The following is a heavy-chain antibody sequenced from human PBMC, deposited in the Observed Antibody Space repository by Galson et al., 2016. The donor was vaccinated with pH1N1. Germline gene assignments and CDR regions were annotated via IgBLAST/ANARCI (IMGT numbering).Heavy chain of an antibody. CDR3: ARGRLYGGDAFDI. CDR2: IFSSGNT. CDR1: GGSLSLNY. V-gene: IGHV4-59*12. Sequence: ETLSLTCTVSGGSLSLNYWSWIRQPPGKGLEWIGYIFSSGNTNYNPSLKSRVTISVDTSKNQFSLKVNSVTAADTAIYYCARGRLYGGDAFDIWGQGTMVTVSS. J-gene: IGHJ3*02. D-gene: IGHD4-23*01.